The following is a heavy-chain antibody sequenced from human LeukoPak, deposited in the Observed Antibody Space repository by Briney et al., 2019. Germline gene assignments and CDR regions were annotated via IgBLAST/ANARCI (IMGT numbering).Heavy chain of an antibody. CDR3: ARAVGTDYDFWSGYANWFDP. J-gene: IGHJ5*02. CDR2: IKQDGSEE. D-gene: IGHD3-3*01. CDR1: GFTFSTYW. V-gene: IGHV3-7*01. Sequence: GGSLRLSCAASGFTFSTYWMSWVRKAPGKGLEWVANIKQDGSEEYYVDSVKGRFTISRDNAKNSLYLQMNSLRAEETAVYYCARAVGTDYDFWSGYANWFDPWGQGTLVTVSS.